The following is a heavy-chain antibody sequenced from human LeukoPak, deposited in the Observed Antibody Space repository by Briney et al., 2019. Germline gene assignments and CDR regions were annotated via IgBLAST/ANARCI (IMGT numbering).Heavy chain of an antibody. J-gene: IGHJ4*02. CDR3: ARSRYSSSSAPFDY. Sequence: SETLSLTCTVSGGSISSYYWGWIRQPPGKGLEWIGSIYYSGSTYYNPSLKSRVTISVDTSKNQFSLKLSSVTAADTAVYHCARSRYSSSSAPFDYWGQGTLVTVSS. CDR1: GGSISSYY. D-gene: IGHD6-6*01. V-gene: IGHV4-39*01. CDR2: IYYSGST.